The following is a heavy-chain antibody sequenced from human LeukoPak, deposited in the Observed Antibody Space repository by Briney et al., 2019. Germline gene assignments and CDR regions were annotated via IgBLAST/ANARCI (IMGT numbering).Heavy chain of an antibody. Sequence: SETLSLTCTVSGDSIRSSDYYWGCIRQSPGKGLEWIGTISDGGSTYYNPSLKSRIIISVDTSKNQFSLQLSSVTAADTAVYYCVRHCCSSPSKRTFDIWGQGTLVAVSP. CDR1: GDSIRSSDYY. CDR2: ISDGGST. J-gene: IGHJ3*02. D-gene: IGHD2-15*01. V-gene: IGHV4-39*01. CDR3: VRHCCSSPSKRTFDI.